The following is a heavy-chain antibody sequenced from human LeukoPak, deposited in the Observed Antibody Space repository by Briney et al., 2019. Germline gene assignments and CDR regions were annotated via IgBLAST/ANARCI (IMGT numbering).Heavy chain of an antibody. D-gene: IGHD3-16*02. V-gene: IGHV4-39*07. CDR2: IYYSGST. J-gene: IGHJ6*03. Sequence: SETLSLTCTVSGGSISSSSYYWGWIRQPPGTGLEWIGSIYYSGSTYYNPSLKSRVTISVDTSKNQFSLKLSSVTAADTAVYYCAREGYTTGTYYMDVWGKGTTVTVSS. CDR1: GGSISSSSYY. CDR3: AREGYTTGTYYMDV.